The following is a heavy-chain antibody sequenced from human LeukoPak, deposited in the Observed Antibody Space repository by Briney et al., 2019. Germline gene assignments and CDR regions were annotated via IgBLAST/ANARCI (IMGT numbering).Heavy chain of an antibody. J-gene: IGHJ4*02. CDR2: IKSKTDGGTT. D-gene: IGHD2-15*01. V-gene: IGHV3-15*07. CDR1: GFIFNNAW. Sequence: GGSLGLSCAASGFIFNNAWMNWVRQAPGKGLEWVGRIKSKTDGGTTDYAAPVKGRFTISRDDSKNTLYLQMNSLKTEDTAVYYCTRGYCSGGSCYSPFDYWGQGTLVTVSS. CDR3: TRGYCSGGSCYSPFDY.